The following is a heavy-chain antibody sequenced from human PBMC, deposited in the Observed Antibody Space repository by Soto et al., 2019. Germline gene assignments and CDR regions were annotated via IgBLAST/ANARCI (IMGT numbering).Heavy chain of an antibody. J-gene: IGHJ4*02. D-gene: IGHD6-13*01. CDR1: GYTFTSYY. Sequence: ASVKVSCKASGYTFTSYYMHWVRQAPGQGLEWMGIINPSGGSTSYAQKFQGRVTMTRDTSTSTVYMELNSLRSEDTAVYYCASSACIAGGSYYFDVWGQGTLVTISS. V-gene: IGHV1-46*03. CDR3: ASSACIAGGSYYFDV. CDR2: INPSGGST.